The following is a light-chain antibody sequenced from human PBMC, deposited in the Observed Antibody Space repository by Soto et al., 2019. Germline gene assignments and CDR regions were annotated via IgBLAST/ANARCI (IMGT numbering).Light chain of an antibody. CDR2: DAS. CDR3: QQYNSLWT. CDR1: QSISSW. V-gene: IGKV1-5*01. Sequence: DIQMTQSPSTLSAAGGDRVTITCRASQSISSWLAWYQQKPGKAPELLIYDASSLESGVPSRLSGSGSGTEFTLTIRSLQPDDFATYYCQQYNSLWTFGQGTKVDIK. J-gene: IGKJ1*01.